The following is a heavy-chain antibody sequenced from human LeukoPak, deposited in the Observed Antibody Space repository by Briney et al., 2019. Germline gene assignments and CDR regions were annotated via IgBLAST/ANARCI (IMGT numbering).Heavy chain of an antibody. CDR3: ARDYHDSSLDY. CDR2: IYHSGST. Sequence: SETLSLTCAVSGDSIGSSDWWSWVRQPPGKGLEWIGEIYHSGSTNYNPSLKSRVTISVDKSKNQFSLKLTSVTAADTAVYYCARDYHDSSLDYWGQGTLVTVSS. CDR1: GDSIGSSDW. J-gene: IGHJ4*02. V-gene: IGHV4-4*02. D-gene: IGHD3-22*01.